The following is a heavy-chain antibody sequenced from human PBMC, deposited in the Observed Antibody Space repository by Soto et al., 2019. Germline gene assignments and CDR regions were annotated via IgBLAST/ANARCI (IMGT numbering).Heavy chain of an antibody. CDR1: GFTFTDYG. CDR2: ISYDGSNK. CDR3: AKDTYSHDSSGYYVFDY. J-gene: IGHJ4*02. Sequence: QVQLVESGGGVVQPGRSLRLSCADSGFTFTDYGMHWVRQAPGKGLEWVAVISYDGSNKNYADSVKGRFTISRDNSKNKLYLQMNSLRAEDTAVYYCAKDTYSHDSSGYYVFDYWGQGTLVTVSS. V-gene: IGHV3-30*18. D-gene: IGHD3-22*01.